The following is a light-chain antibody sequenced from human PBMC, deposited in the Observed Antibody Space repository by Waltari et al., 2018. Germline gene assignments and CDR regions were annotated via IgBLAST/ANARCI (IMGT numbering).Light chain of an antibody. CDR1: RRDVGGYNY. Sequence: QSALTQPASVSGSPGQSITVSCTGTRRDVGGYNYVPWYQQHPGKAPRLLIYDVSGRPSGVSNRFSGSKSGNTASLTISGLQAEDEADYYCSSYTSSSTLVFGGGTKLTVL. CDR2: DVS. CDR3: SSYTSSSTLV. J-gene: IGLJ2*01. V-gene: IGLV2-14*03.